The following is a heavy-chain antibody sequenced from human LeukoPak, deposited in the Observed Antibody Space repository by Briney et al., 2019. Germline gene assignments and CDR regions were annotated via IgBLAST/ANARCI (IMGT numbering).Heavy chain of an antibody. CDR2: INHSGST. J-gene: IGHJ6*03. CDR1: GGSFSGYY. CDR3: ANLLMPTDMDV. V-gene: IGHV4-34*01. Sequence: SETLSLTCAVYGGSFSGYYWSWVRQPPGKGLEWIGEINHSGSTNYNPSLKSRVTISVDTSKNQFSLKLSSVTAADTAVYYCANLLMPTDMDVWGKGTTVTVSS. D-gene: IGHD2-8*01.